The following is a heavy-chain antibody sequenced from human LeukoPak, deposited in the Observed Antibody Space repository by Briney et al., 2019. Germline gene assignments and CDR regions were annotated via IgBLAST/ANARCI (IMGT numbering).Heavy chain of an antibody. CDR2: IYYSGAT. CDR3: ARFGITVVRGGKYYFYY. V-gene: IGHV4-59*08. CDR1: GGSISNYY. J-gene: IGHJ4*02. D-gene: IGHD3-10*01. Sequence: PSETLSLTCTVSGGSISNYYWSSLRQPPGKGLEWIGHIYYSGATKYNPSLKSRITTSVDTSKNQFSLMLSSVTAADTAVYYCARFGITVVRGGKYYFYYWGQGTLVTVSS.